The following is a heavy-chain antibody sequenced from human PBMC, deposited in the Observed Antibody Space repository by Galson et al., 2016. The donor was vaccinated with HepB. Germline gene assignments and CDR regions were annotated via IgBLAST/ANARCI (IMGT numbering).Heavy chain of an antibody. CDR1: GYTFTRYY. V-gene: IGHV1-46*01. CDR3: ARDERSDSAFDI. CDR2: INPSGGST. Sequence: SVKVSCKASGYTFTRYYMHWVRQAPGQGLEWMGIINPSGGSTTYAQKFQGRVTMTRDTSTSTVYMGLSSLRSEDTAVYYCARDERSDSAFDIWGQGTMVTVSS. J-gene: IGHJ3*02.